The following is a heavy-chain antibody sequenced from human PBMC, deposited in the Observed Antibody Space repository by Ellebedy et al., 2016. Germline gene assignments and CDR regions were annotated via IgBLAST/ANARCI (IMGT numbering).Heavy chain of an antibody. CDR2: ILSSDEK. CDR1: EFSLSNGRMG. Sequence: SGPTLVKPTETLTLTCTVSEFSLSNGRMGVSWIRQTPGKALEWLAHILSSDEKSYSRSLHRRPTISKDTARSQVVLTMTSMDSVDTATYYCARIMGDWGRYYFDHWGQGALVTVSS. J-gene: IGHJ4*02. CDR3: ARIMGDWGRYYFDH. V-gene: IGHV2-26*01. D-gene: IGHD3-16*01.